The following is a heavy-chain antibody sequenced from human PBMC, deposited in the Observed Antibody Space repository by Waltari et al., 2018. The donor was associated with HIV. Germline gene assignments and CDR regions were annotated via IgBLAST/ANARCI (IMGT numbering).Heavy chain of an antibody. CDR1: GYNCHGHY. V-gene: IGHV1-2*02. Sequence: VQLVQAGAEVKKPGASMTVSCKASGYNCHGHYMTCVRQAPGQRLDWMGWINPKTGGTHSVQRFQGRVTMTRDTSISTAYMELSRVRSEDTAVYYCARGGTQITISGGPPPDFWGQGTLVIVSS. J-gene: IGHJ5*01. CDR2: INPKTGGT. CDR3: ARGGTQITISGGPPPDF. D-gene: IGHD3-3*01.